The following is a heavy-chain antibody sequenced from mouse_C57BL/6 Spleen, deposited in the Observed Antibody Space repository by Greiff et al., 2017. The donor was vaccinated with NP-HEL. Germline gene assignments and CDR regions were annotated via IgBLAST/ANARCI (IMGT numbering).Heavy chain of an antibody. CDR1: GYTFTSYW. D-gene: IGHD2-5*01. CDR2: IDPNSGGT. Sequence: QVQLKQPGAELVKPGASVKLSCKASGYTFTSYWMHWVKQRPGRGLEWIGRIDPNSGGTKYNEKFKSKATLTVDKPSSTAYMQLSSLTSEDSAVYYCARYSKGGLYAMDYWGQGTSVTVSS. V-gene: IGHV1-72*01. CDR3: ARYSKGGLYAMDY. J-gene: IGHJ4*01.